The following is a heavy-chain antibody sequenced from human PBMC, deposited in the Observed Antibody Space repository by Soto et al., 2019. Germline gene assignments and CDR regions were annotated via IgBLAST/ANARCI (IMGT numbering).Heavy chain of an antibody. J-gene: IGHJ4*02. CDR2: IYYSGNT. D-gene: IGHD3-16*01. Sequence: QVQLQESGPGLVKPSQTLSLTCTVSGGSTSSDNYWSWLRQHPGKRLEWIGNIYYSGNTDYNPSLKSRLAISIYTSKNQFSLKLSSVTAADTAVYCCAREGGESSDGLYYFDSWGQGSLVTVSS. V-gene: IGHV4-30-4*01. CDR1: GGSTSSDNY. CDR3: AREGGESSDGLYYFDS.